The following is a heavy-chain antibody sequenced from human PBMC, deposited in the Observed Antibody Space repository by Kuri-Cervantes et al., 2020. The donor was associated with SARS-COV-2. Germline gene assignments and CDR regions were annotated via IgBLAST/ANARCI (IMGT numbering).Heavy chain of an antibody. CDR1: GGTFSSYA. V-gene: IGHV1-69*06. D-gene: IGHD3-22*01. CDR2: IIPIFGTA. Sequence: SVKVSCKASGGTFSSYAISWVRQAPGQGLEWMGGIIPIFGTANYAQKFQGRVTITADKSMSTAYMELSSLRSEDTAVYYCASGGPPQDYYDSSSYWLGHDYWGQGTLVTVSS. J-gene: IGHJ4*02. CDR3: ASGGPPQDYYDSSSYWLGHDY.